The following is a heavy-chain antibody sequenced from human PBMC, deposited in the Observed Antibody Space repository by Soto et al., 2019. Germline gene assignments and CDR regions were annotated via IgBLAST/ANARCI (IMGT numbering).Heavy chain of an antibody. V-gene: IGHV3-30*18. CDR2: ISYDGSNK. D-gene: IGHD3-22*01. CDR1: GFTFSSYG. J-gene: IGHJ6*02. CDR3: AKDSDDSSGYYLSNNYYYGMDV. Sequence: LRLSCAASGFTFSSYGMHWVRQAPGKGLEWVAVISYDGSNKYYADSVKGRFTISRDNSKNTLYLQMNSLRAEDTAVYYCAKDSDDSSGYYLSNNYYYGMDVWGQGTTVTVSS.